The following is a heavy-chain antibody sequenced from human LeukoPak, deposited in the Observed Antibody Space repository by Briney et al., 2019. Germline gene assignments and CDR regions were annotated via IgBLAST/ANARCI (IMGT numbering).Heavy chain of an antibody. D-gene: IGHD5-12*01. CDR1: GFTFSSYA. Sequence: GGSLRLSCAASGFTFSSYAMSWVRQAPGKGLEWVSGISGSGVSTYYTDSVKGRFTISRDNSKNTLYLQMNSLRAEDTAVYYCAKHPNRLGSYFAYWGQGTLVTVSS. J-gene: IGHJ4*02. CDR3: AKHPNRLGSYFAY. CDR2: ISGSGVST. V-gene: IGHV3-23*01.